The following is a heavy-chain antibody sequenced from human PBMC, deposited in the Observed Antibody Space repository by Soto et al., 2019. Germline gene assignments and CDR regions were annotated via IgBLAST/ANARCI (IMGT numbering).Heavy chain of an antibody. D-gene: IGHD4-4*01. CDR3: ARLQRDYFDH. V-gene: IGHV3-7*01. CDR1: GFTFSSFW. J-gene: IGHJ4*02. Sequence: GGSLRLSCSASGFTFSSFWMTWIRQAPGKGLEWVANIKEDGTDQRYVESMRGRITISRDNAMGSLYLQMTSLRVEDTAVYFCARLQRDYFDHWGQGVLVTVSS. CDR2: IKEDGTDQ.